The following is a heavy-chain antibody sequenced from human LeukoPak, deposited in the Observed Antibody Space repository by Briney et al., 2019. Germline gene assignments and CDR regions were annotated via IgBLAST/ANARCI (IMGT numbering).Heavy chain of an antibody. D-gene: IGHD6-19*01. J-gene: IGHJ3*02. CDR3: ARDSGAYSSGWYGAFDI. Sequence: GGTLRLSCAASGFIFRSHGMNWVRQAPGKGLEWVSGISPSGDITYYADSVKGRFTISRDNSKNTLYLQMNSLRAEDTAVYYCARDSGAYSSGWYGAFDIWGQGTMVTVSS. V-gene: IGHV3-23*01. CDR2: ISPSGDIT. CDR1: GFIFRSHG.